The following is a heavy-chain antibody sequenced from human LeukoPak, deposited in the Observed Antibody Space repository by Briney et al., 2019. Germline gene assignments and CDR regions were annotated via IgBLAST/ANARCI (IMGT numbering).Heavy chain of an antibody. CDR3: ATRGGLYYYDSSGYFDY. J-gene: IGHJ4*02. CDR1: GYTLTELS. Sequence: ASVKVSCKVSGYTLTELSMHWVRQAPGKGLEWMGGFDPEDGETIYAQKFQGRVTMTEDTSTDTAYMELSSLRSEDTAVYYCATRGGLYYYDSSGYFDYWGQGTLVTVSS. D-gene: IGHD3-22*01. V-gene: IGHV1-24*01. CDR2: FDPEDGET.